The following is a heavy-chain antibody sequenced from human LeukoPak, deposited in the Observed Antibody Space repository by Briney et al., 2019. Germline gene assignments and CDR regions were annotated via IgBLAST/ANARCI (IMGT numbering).Heavy chain of an antibody. CDR1: GGSINAYY. J-gene: IGHJ5*02. V-gene: IGHV4-59*01. CDR3: ARVGYSRNNWFDP. D-gene: IGHD6-13*01. CDR2: IYYSGST. Sequence: SETLSLTCTVSGGSINAYYWSWIRQPPGKGLEWIGYIYYSGSTNYNPSLKSRVTISVDTSKNQFSLKLSSVTAADTAVYYCARVGYSRNNWFDPWGQGTLVTVSS.